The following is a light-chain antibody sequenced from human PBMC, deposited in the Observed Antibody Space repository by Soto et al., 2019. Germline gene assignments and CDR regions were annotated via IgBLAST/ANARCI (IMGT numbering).Light chain of an antibody. CDR3: QQYGSSPRT. V-gene: IGKV3-20*01. J-gene: IGKJ1*01. Sequence: IVLTQSPGTLSLSPGERAPLSYRASQTVSSSSLAWYQQKPGQAPRLLIFGASTRAAGFPDRFSGSGSGTDFTLTISRLEPEDFAVYYCQQYGSSPRTFVQGTKVEIK. CDR1: QTVSSSS. CDR2: GAS.